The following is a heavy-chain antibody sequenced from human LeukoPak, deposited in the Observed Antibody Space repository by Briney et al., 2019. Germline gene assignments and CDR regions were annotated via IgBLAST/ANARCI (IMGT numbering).Heavy chain of an antibody. CDR3: AKAPPYKKYFDY. V-gene: IGHV3-23*01. CDR1: GFTFSAFG. Sequence: GGSLRLSCAASGFTFSAFGMNWVRQAPGKGLEWVSTITKSGDSTYYVDSVKGRFTISRDNSKNTLYLQMNSLRAEDTAVYYCAKAPPYKKYFDYWGQGTLVTVSS. J-gene: IGHJ4*02. CDR2: ITKSGDST. D-gene: IGHD1-1*01.